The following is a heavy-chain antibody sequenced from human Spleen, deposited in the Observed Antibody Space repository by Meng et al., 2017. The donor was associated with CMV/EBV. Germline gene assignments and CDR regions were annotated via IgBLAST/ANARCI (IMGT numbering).Heavy chain of an antibody. Sequence: GESLKISCKGSGYSFTSYWIGWVRQMPGKGLEWMGIIYPGDSDTRYSPSFQGQVTISADKSISTAYLQWSSLKASDTAMYYCARNLGAGDSGSLGRPVAFDYWGQGTLVTSPQ. V-gene: IGHV5-51*01. D-gene: IGHD1-26*01. CDR1: GYSFTSYW. CDR3: ARNLGAGDSGSLGRPVAFDY. J-gene: IGHJ4*02. CDR2: IYPGDSDT.